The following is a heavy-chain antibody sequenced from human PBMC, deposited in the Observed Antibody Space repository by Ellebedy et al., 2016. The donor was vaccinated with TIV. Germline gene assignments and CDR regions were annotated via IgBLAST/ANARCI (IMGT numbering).Heavy chain of an antibody. CDR3: ARLYYDILTGLTDYYYYYGMDV. CDR1: GGSISSSSYY. CDR2: IYYSGST. V-gene: IGHV4-39*01. Sequence: SGTLSLTXTVSGGSISSSSYYWGWIRQPPGKGLERIGSIYYSGSTYYNPSLKSRVTISVDTSKNQFSLKLSSVTAADTAVYYCARLYYDILTGLTDYYYYYGMDVWGQGTTVTVSS. D-gene: IGHD3-9*01. J-gene: IGHJ6*02.